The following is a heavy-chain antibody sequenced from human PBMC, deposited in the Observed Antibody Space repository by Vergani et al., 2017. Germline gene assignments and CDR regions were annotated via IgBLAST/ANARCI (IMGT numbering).Heavy chain of an antibody. CDR1: GFTFSSYS. D-gene: IGHD3-3*01. J-gene: IGHJ4*02. CDR3: ARDVDFWSGYGYFDY. CDR2: ISSSSSYI. Sequence: EVQLVESGGGLVQPGGSLRLSCVASGFTFSSYSMNWVRQAPGKGLEWVSSISSSSSYIYYADSVKGRFTISRDNAKNSLYLQMNSLRAEDTAVYYCARDVDFWSGYGYFDYWGQGTLVTVSS. V-gene: IGHV3-21*01.